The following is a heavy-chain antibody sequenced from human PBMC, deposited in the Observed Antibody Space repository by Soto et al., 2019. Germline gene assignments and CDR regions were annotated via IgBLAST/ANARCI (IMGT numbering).Heavy chain of an antibody. CDR1: GDSITSYY. CDR3: ASHRTFWPFDY. V-gene: IGHV4-59*08. Sequence: SETLSLTCTVSGDSITSYYWIWIRQPPGKGLEWLGYIYYTGSTTYNPSLKSRLTISVDTSKNQFSLSLRSVTAADTAVYYCASHRTFWPFDYWGQGTVVTVSS. J-gene: IGHJ4*02. D-gene: IGHD2-8*01. CDR2: IYYTGST.